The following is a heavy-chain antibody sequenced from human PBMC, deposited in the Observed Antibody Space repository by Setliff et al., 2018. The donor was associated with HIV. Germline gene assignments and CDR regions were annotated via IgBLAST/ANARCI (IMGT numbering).Heavy chain of an antibody. CDR2: ISTGGAT. D-gene: IGHD1-26*01. CDR3: ARVLDGNHYDAFNL. Sequence: SETLSLTCTVSGGSISSGSYYWNWIRQPAGKGLEWVGQISTGGATDYNSSLKSRVTISLDKSKNQFSLRLNSLTAADTAVYYCARVLDGNHYDAFNLWGQGTTVTVSS. V-gene: IGHV4-61*09. J-gene: IGHJ3*01. CDR1: GGSISSGSYY.